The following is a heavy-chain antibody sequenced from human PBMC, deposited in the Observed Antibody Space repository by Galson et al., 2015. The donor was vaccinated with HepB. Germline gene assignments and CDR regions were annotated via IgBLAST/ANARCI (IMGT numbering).Heavy chain of an antibody. J-gene: IGHJ4*02. Sequence: SLRLSCAASGFTFSGSAIHWVRQTSGKGLEWVGRIRSKASNYATAYTASLKGRFTISRDDSKNTAYLHMRSLRTEDTAVYYCTILADLSGYRISWGQGTLVTVSS. V-gene: IGHV3-73*01. D-gene: IGHD6-13*01. CDR3: TILADLSGYRIS. CDR1: GFTFSGSA. CDR2: IRSKASNYAT.